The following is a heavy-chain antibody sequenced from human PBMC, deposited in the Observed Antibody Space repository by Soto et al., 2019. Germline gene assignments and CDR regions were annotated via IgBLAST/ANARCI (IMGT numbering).Heavy chain of an antibody. CDR3: TTHHPYNGNGYFDY. J-gene: IGHJ4*02. CDR2: INSKTDGGTT. CDR1: GFTFSNAW. Sequence: EVQLVESGGGLVKPGGSLRLSCAASGFTFSNAWMSWVRQAPGKGLEWVGRINSKTDGGTTAYAAPVKGRFTISRDDSKNTLYLQMNSLKTDDTAVYYCTTHHPYNGNGYFDYWGQGTLVTVSS. V-gene: IGHV3-15*01. D-gene: IGHD1-20*01.